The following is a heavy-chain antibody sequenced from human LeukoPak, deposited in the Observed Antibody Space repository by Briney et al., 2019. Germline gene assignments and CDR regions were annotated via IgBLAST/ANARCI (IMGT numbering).Heavy chain of an antibody. J-gene: IGHJ6*03. CDR3: ARAGGSGWYYYYYYMDV. V-gene: IGHV1-18*01. CDR2: ISAYNGNT. CDR1: GYTFTSYG. D-gene: IGHD6-19*01. Sequence: ASVKVSCKASGYTFTSYGISWVRQAPGQGLEWMGWISAYNGNTNYAQKLQGRVTMTTDTSTSTAYMELRSLRSDDTAVYYCARAGGSGWYYYYYYMDVWGKGTTVTISS.